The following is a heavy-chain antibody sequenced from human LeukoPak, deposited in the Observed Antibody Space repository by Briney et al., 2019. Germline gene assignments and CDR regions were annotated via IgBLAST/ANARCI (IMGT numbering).Heavy chain of an antibody. CDR3: AKYGGSSSRLNWFDP. Sequence: GGSLRLSCVASGFTFSSYAMSWVRQAPGKGLEWVSAISGSGGSTYYADSVKGRFTISRDNSKNTLYLQMNSLRAEDTAVYYCAKYGGSSSRLNWFDPWGQGTLVTVSS. D-gene: IGHD6-6*01. J-gene: IGHJ5*02. CDR2: ISGSGGST. V-gene: IGHV3-23*01. CDR1: GFTFSSYA.